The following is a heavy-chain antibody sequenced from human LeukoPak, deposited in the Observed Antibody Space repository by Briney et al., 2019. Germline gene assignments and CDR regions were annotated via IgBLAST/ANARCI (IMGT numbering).Heavy chain of an antibody. Sequence: SETLPLTCAVSGGSISSGGYSWSWIRQPPGKGLEWIGYIYHSGSTYYNPSLKSRVTISVDRSKNQFSLKLSSVTAADTAVYYCARVGDGYNYDYWGQGTLVTVSS. CDR1: GGSISSGGYS. D-gene: IGHD5-24*01. CDR3: ARVGDGYNYDY. J-gene: IGHJ4*02. V-gene: IGHV4-30-2*01. CDR2: IYHSGST.